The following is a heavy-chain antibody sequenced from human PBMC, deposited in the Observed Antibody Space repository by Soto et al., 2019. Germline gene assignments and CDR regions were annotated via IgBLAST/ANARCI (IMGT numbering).Heavy chain of an antibody. Sequence: GGSLRLSCAASGFTFSSYEMNWVRQAPGKGLEWVSYISSSGSTIYYADSVKGRFTISRDNAKNSLYLQMNSLRAEDTAVYYCARALEGATTVDFDYWGQGTLVTVSS. J-gene: IGHJ4*02. CDR2: ISSSGSTI. CDR3: ARALEGATTVDFDY. CDR1: GFTFSSYE. V-gene: IGHV3-48*03. D-gene: IGHD1-26*01.